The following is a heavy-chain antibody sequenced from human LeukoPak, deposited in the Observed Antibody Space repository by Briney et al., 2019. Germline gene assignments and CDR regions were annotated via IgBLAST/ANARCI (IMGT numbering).Heavy chain of an antibody. Sequence: PGGSLRLSCAASRFTFSSYAMSWVRQAPRKGLEWVSAISGTGGSTYYADSVKGRFTISRDNSKNTLYLQMNSLRAEDAAVYFCARTYDILTGYSNLFDYWGQGTLVTVSS. CDR1: RFTFSSYA. CDR2: ISGTGGST. J-gene: IGHJ4*02. D-gene: IGHD3-9*01. CDR3: ARTYDILTGYSNLFDY. V-gene: IGHV3-23*01.